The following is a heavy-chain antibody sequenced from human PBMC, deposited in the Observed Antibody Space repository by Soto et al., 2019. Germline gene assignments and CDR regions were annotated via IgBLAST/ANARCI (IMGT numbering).Heavy chain of an antibody. J-gene: IGHJ6*02. V-gene: IGHV1-69*04. Sequence: ASVKVSCKASGGTFSSYTISWVRQAPGQGLEWMGRIIPILGIANYAQKFQGRVTITADKSTSTAYMELSSLRSEDTAVYYCAREGVGRIYGMDVWGQGTTVTVSS. CDR1: GGTFSSYT. CDR2: IIPILGIA. CDR3: AREGVGRIYGMDV. D-gene: IGHD1-26*01.